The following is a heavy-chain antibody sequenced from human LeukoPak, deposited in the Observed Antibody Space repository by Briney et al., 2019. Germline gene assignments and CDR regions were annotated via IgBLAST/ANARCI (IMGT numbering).Heavy chain of an antibody. CDR1: GGSFSGYY. CDR2: INHSGST. Sequence: SETLSLTCAVYGGSFSGYYWSWIRQPPGKGLEWIGEINHSGSTNYNPSLESRVTISVDTSKNQFSLKLSSVTAADTAVYYCARHGGQLWLYYFDYWGQGTLVTVSS. D-gene: IGHD5-18*01. J-gene: IGHJ4*02. V-gene: IGHV4-34*01. CDR3: ARHGGQLWLYYFDY.